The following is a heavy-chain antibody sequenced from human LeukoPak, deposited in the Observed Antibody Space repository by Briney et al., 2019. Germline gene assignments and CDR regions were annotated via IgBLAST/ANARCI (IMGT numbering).Heavy chain of an antibody. D-gene: IGHD3-22*01. CDR1: GGTFSRYA. V-gene: IGHV1-69*13. Sequence: SVKVSCKASGGTFSRYAISWVRQAPGQGLEWMGGIIPIFGTVNYAQKFQGRVTITADESTSTAYMELSSLRSEDTAVYYCARDRPPRHYDSQSHAFDIWGQGTMVTVSS. CDR3: ARDRPPRHYDSQSHAFDI. CDR2: IIPIFGTV. J-gene: IGHJ3*02.